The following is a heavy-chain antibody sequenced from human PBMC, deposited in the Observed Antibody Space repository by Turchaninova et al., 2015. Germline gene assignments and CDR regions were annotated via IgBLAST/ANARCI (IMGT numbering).Heavy chain of an antibody. CDR3: AHRHTPDGCAFDV. CDR1: GFSVTTCGVG. CDR2: IYLGGGK. Sequence: QITLKESGPTLVKPTQTLTLTCSFSGFSVTTCGVGVGWIRQPPGQALEWLALIYLGGGKRYSPSLKSRLTITQDTSKNQVVLTMTNMDPVDSATYYCAHRHTPDGCAFDVWGQGTMVTVSS. J-gene: IGHJ3*01. V-gene: IGHV2-5*02.